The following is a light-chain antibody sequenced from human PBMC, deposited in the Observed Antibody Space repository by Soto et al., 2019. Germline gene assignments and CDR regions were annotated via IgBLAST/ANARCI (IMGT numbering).Light chain of an antibody. CDR1: SSDVGGYNY. J-gene: IGLJ2*01. CDR2: EVS. CDR3: SSYTSSSTQV. Sequence: QSALTQPASVSGSPGQSITISCTGTSSDVGGYNYVSWYQQHPGKAPELMIYEVSNRPSGVSNRFSGSKSGNTASLTISGLEAEDEGDYSCSSYTSSSTQVFGGGTKVTVL. V-gene: IGLV2-14*01.